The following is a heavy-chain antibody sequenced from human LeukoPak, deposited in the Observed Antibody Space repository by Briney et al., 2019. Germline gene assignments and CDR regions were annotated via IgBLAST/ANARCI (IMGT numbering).Heavy chain of an antibody. D-gene: IGHD5-24*01. CDR1: GGTFNNYA. Sequence: GAPVKXSCKASGGTFNNYAISWVRQAPGQGLEWMGGTIPMFGTAKYAQNFQDRVTVITDEYTGTDYMELRSLRSEDTAVYYCAIPRGPMGTLVYGGFEIWGQGTMVTVSS. J-gene: IGHJ3*02. CDR2: TIPMFGTA. CDR3: AIPRGPMGTLVYGGFEI. V-gene: IGHV1-69*05.